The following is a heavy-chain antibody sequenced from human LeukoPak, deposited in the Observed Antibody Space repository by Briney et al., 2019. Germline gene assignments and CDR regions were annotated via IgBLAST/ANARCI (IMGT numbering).Heavy chain of an antibody. J-gene: IGHJ5*02. Sequence: GGSLRLSCAASGFTFSSYEMHWVRQAPGKGLEWVSYINGGGSTIHYADSVKGRFTISRDNTKNSLSLQMNSLRVEDTAVYYCAKVPPSTMVRGVIGNWFDPWGQGTLVTVSS. CDR2: INGGGSTI. D-gene: IGHD3-10*01. V-gene: IGHV3-48*03. CDR1: GFTFSSYE. CDR3: AKVPPSTMVRGVIGNWFDP.